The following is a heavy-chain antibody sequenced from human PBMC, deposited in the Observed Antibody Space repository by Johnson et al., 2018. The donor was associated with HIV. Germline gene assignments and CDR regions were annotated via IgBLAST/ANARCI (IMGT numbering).Heavy chain of an antibody. D-gene: IGHD3-10*01. J-gene: IGHJ3*02. V-gene: IGHV3-11*01. CDR1: GFTFSDYY. CDR2: ISSSGSTI. Sequence: QVQLVESGGGLVKPGGSLRLSCAASGFTFSDYYMTWIRQAPGKGLEWVSYISSSGSTIYYADSVKGRFTISRDDSKNTLYLQINSLKTEDTAVYYCTTDRIGGDAFDIWGQGTMVTVSS. CDR3: TTDRIGGDAFDI.